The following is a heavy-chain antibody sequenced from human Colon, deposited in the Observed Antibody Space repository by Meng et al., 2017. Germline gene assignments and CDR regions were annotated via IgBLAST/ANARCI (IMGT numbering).Heavy chain of an antibody. D-gene: IGHD3/OR15-3a*01. CDR2: IWYDGSKE. J-gene: IGHJ4*01. CDR1: GFTFTSHG. Sequence: QVPVVGSGGGVGQPGRSLRLSCATSGFTFTSHGLHWVRQAPGKGLEWVAVIWYDGSKEYYADSVKGRFTISRDDSKNTIYLQMNSLRAEDTAVYYCARCYGDWFSGDHWGRGTLVTVSS. CDR3: ARCYGDWFSGDH. V-gene: IGHV3-33*01.